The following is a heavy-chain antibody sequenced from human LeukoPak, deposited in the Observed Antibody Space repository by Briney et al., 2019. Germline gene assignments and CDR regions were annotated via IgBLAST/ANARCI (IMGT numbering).Heavy chain of an antibody. D-gene: IGHD6-13*01. Sequence: ASVKVSCKASGYTFTSYDINWVRQATGQGLEWMGWMNPNSGNTGYAQKFQGRVTMTRNTSISTAYMELSSLRSEDTAVYYCASTEISAAGNVDAFDICHQGTMVTVSS. CDR1: GYTFTSYD. V-gene: IGHV1-8*01. CDR3: ASTEISAAGNVDAFDI. J-gene: IGHJ3*02. CDR2: MNPNSGNT.